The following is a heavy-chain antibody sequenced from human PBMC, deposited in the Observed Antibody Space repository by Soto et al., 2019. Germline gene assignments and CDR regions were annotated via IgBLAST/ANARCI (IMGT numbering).Heavy chain of an antibody. J-gene: IGHJ4*02. D-gene: IGHD1-20*01. CDR1: GSSISNYY. V-gene: IGHV4-59*01. CDR2: MYDSGRT. CDR3: ARGITGEVPDQYYFDY. Sequence: SETLSLTCTVSGSSISNYYWSWIRQPPGKGLEWLGYMYDSGRTKWNPSLGSRVTISLETSKNQFSLTLSSVTAADTAVYYCARGITGEVPDQYYFDYWGQGTLVTVSS.